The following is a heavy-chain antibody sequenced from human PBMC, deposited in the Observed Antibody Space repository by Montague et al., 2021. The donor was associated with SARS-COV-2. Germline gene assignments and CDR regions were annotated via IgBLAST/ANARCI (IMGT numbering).Heavy chain of an antibody. CDR2: IYYSGST. CDR3: ARAYIVVVADAYRPDVFDV. CDR1: GDSISISTSYY. J-gene: IGHJ3*01. D-gene: IGHD2-15*01. Sequence: SETLSLTRTVSGDSISISTSYYWAWIRQPPGKGLEWIGSIYYSGSTIYNPSLRSRVTISVDTSQNQFSLKLSSVTAADTAVYFCARAYIVVVADAYRPDVFDVWGQGTRVSVSS. V-gene: IGHV4-39*01.